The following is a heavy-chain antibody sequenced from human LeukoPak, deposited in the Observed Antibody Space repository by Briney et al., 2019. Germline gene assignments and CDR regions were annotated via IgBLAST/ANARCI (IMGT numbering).Heavy chain of an antibody. CDR1: GFTFSSYS. J-gene: IGHJ4*02. V-gene: IGHV3-23*03. Sequence: TGGSLRLSCAASGFTFSSYSMNWVRQAPGKGLEWLSLIDGGGGIEYADSVKGRFTISRDNSRNTLYLEINSLRVEDTATYFCAKDFSGYEGNYFDFWGQGTLVTVSS. D-gene: IGHD5-12*01. CDR2: IDGGGGI. CDR3: AKDFSGYEGNYFDF.